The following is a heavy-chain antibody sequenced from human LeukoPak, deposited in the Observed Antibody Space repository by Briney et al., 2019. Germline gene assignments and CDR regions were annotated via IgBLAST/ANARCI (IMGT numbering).Heavy chain of an antibody. V-gene: IGHV3-13*01. CDR3: ARVSDISVAAYFDY. Sequence: PGGSLRLSCAACGLTFSSYDMHWVRQATGKGLEWVSAIGTAGDTYYPGSVKGRFTISRDNAKNSLYLQMNSLRAEDTALYYCARVSDISVAAYFDYWGQGTLVTVSS. D-gene: IGHD6-19*01. CDR2: IGTAGDT. J-gene: IGHJ4*02. CDR1: GLTFSSYD.